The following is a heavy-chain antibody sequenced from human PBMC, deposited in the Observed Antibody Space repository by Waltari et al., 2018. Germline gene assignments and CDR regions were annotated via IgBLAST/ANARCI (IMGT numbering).Heavy chain of an antibody. CDR1: GFTFRNYE. J-gene: IGHJ4*02. CDR2: ISSGASTI. CDR3: ARGEGGANEY. V-gene: IGHV3-48*03. D-gene: IGHD1-26*01. Sequence: EVQLVESGGGLVQPGGSLRLFCAASGFTFRNYEMNWVRQAPGEGLEWVSYISSGASTIYYTDSVKGRFTISRDNAKNSVYLQMNSLRAEDTAVYYCARGEGGANEYWGQGTLVTVSS.